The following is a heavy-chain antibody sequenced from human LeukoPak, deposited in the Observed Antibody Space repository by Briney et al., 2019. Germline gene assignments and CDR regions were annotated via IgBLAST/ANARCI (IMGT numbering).Heavy chain of an antibody. CDR2: ISSSSSYI. CDR1: GFTFSSYS. D-gene: IGHD3-10*01. CDR3: ARERVSGSYYPYAFDI. Sequence: GGSLRLSCAASGFTFSSYSMNWVRQAPGKGLEWVSSISSSSSYIYYADSVKGRFTISRDNAKNSLYLQMNSLRAEDTAVYYCARERVSGSYYPYAFDIWGQGTMVTVSS. J-gene: IGHJ3*02. V-gene: IGHV3-21*01.